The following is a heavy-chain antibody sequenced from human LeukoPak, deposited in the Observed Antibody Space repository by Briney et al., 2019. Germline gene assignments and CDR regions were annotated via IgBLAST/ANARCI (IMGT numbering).Heavy chain of an antibody. V-gene: IGHV3-53*01. CDR3: ARVGGVYYDSKEFDP. CDR2: IYSGGST. Sequence: GGSLRLSCAASGFTVSSNYMSRVRQAPGKGLEWVSVIYSGGSTYYAGSVKGRFTISRDNSKNTLYLQMNSLRAEDTAVYYCARVGGVYYDSKEFDPWGQGTLVTVSS. D-gene: IGHD3-22*01. J-gene: IGHJ5*02. CDR1: GFTVSSNY.